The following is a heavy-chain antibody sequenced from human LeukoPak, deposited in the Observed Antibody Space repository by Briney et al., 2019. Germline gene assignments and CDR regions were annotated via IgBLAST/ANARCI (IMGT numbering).Heavy chain of an antibody. J-gene: IGHJ4*02. CDR2: ISSSSGTI. D-gene: IGHD6-13*01. V-gene: IGHV3-48*02. CDR3: ARHLGVIQAAGVDY. Sequence: GGSLRLSCAASGFTFSSYSMNWVRQAPGKGLEWVSYISSSSGTIYYTDSVKGRFTISRDNAKNSLYLQMNSLRDEDTAVYYCARHLGVIQAAGVDYWGQGSLVTVSS. CDR1: GFTFSSYS.